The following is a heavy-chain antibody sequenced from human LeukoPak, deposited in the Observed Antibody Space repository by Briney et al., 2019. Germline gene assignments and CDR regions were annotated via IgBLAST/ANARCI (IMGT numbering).Heavy chain of an antibody. J-gene: IGHJ5*02. CDR3: ARGAGYSSSWALYNWFDP. CDR1: GFTFSSYA. V-gene: IGHV3-23*01. Sequence: PGGSLRLSCAASGFTFSSYAMSWVRQAPGKGLEWVSAISGSGGSTYYADSVKGRFTISRDNSKNTLYLQMNSLGAEDTAVYYCARGAGYSSSWALYNWFDPWGQGTLVTVSS. D-gene: IGHD6-13*01. CDR2: ISGSGGST.